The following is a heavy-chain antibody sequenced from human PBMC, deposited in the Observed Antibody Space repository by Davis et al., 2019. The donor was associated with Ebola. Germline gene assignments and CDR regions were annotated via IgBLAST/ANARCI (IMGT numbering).Heavy chain of an antibody. J-gene: IGHJ4*02. CDR2: IYYSGST. Sequence: GSLRLSCSVSGSSISSSNHYWGWVRQPPGKGLEWIASIYYSGSTYYNPSLKSRVTISVDTSKNQFSLRLSSVTAADTAVYYCARDKLLWFGELLYRHYFDYWGQGTLVTVSS. CDR1: GSSISSSNHY. V-gene: IGHV4-39*02. D-gene: IGHD3-10*01. CDR3: ARDKLLWFGELLYRHYFDY.